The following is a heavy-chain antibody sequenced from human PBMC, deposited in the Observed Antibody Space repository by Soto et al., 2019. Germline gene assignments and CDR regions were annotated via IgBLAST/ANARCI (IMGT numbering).Heavy chain of an antibody. CDR1: GGSISSYY. Sequence: QVQLQESGPGLVKPSETLSLTCTVSGGSISSYYWSWIRQPPGKGLEWIGYIYYSGSTNYNPSLKSRVTISVDTSKNQFSLKLRSVTAADTAVYYCAGEDYGGYNYWGQGTPVTVSS. V-gene: IGHV4-59*01. CDR3: AGEDYGGYNY. J-gene: IGHJ4*02. D-gene: IGHD4-17*01. CDR2: IYYSGST.